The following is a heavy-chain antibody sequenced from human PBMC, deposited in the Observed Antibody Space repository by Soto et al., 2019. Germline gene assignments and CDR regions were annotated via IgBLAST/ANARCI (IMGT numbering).Heavy chain of an antibody. J-gene: IGHJ4*02. V-gene: IGHV3-74*01. CDR1: GFTFSAYW. CDR2: ISDDGSTA. D-gene: IGHD1-1*01. Sequence: PVGSLRLSCSVSGFTFSAYWMHWVRQVPGKGLTWVSRISDDGSTATYADSVKGRFVIPRDNAKNSLYLEMNTLRADDSGLYYCARGPRVSSTGTGAHWGRGTLVTVSS. CDR3: ARGPRVSSTGTGAH.